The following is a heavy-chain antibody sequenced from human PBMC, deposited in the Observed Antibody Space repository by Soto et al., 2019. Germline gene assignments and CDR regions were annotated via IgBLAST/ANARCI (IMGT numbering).Heavy chain of an antibody. CDR3: EREGFIVVVVAATVAFDI. Sequence: SQTLSLTCAISGDSVSSNSAAWNWIRQSPSRGLEWLGRTYYRSKWYNDYAVSVKSRITINPDTSKNQFSLQLNSVTPEDTAVNYFEREGFIVVVVAATVAFDIGGKGTMVTVSS. J-gene: IGHJ3*02. CDR2: TYYRSKWYN. V-gene: IGHV6-1*01. D-gene: IGHD2-15*01. CDR1: GDSVSSNSAA.